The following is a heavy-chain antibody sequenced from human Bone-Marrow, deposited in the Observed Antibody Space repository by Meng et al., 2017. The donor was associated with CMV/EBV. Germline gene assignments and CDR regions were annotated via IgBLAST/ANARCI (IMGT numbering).Heavy chain of an antibody. CDR1: GFTFDDYG. V-gene: IGHV3-20*04. D-gene: IGHD2-21*01. Sequence: GESLKISCAASGFTFDDYGMSWVRQAPGKGLEWGSGINWNGGSTGYADSVKGRFTISRDNAKNSLYLQMNSLRAEDTALYYCARDFCGGDCYSENNWFDPWGQGTLVTVSS. CDR3: ARDFCGGDCYSENNWFDP. J-gene: IGHJ5*02. CDR2: INWNGGST.